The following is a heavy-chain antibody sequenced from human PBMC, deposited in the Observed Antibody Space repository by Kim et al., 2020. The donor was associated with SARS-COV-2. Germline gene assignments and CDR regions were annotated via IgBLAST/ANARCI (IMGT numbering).Heavy chain of an antibody. J-gene: IGHJ4*02. CDR3: ARPSYGSGSSTDFDY. Sequence: SETLSLTCTVSGGSISSSSYYWGWIRQPPGKGLEWIGSIYYSGSTYYNPSLKSRVTISVDTSKNQFSLKLSSVTAADTAVYYCARPSYGSGSSTDFDYWGQGTLVTVSS. D-gene: IGHD3-10*01. CDR2: IYYSGST. V-gene: IGHV4-39*01. CDR1: GGSISSSSYY.